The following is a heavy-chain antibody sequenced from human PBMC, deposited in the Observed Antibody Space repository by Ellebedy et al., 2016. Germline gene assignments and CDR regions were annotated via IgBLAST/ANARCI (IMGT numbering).Heavy chain of an antibody. Sequence: GESLKISCAASGFIFSDYYMNWIRQAPGKGLEWVSYISTNSGYPTYVDSVKGRFTISRDNADNSLYLQMNSLRAEDTAAYYCARAYVPLSGVSFNRADGMDVWGQGTTVTVSS. CDR2: ISTNSGYP. D-gene: IGHD2-2*01. J-gene: IGHJ6*02. CDR3: ARAYVPLSGVSFNRADGMDV. CDR1: GFIFSDYY. V-gene: IGHV3-11*06.